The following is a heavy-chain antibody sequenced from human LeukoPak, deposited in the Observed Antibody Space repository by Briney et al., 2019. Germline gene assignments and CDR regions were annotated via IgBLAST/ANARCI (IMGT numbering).Heavy chain of an antibody. D-gene: IGHD7-27*01. CDR1: GFTFRNHW. Sequence: PGGSLRLSXAASGFTFRNHWMHWVRQAPGKGLVWVARINNDGSDTSHAGSVEGRFTISRDNAKDTLYLQMNSLRVEDTAVYYCARNNWGIDYWGQGTLVAVSS. CDR3: ARNNWGIDY. CDR2: INNDGSDT. V-gene: IGHV3-74*01. J-gene: IGHJ4*02.